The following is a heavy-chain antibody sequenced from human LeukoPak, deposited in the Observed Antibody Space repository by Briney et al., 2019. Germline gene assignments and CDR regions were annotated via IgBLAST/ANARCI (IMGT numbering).Heavy chain of an antibody. CDR3: ARAGGSYRSPFDY. CDR2: INAGSGNT. Sequence: GASVKVSCKASGYTFTSYAMHWVRQAPGQRLKWMGWINAGSGNTKYSQKFQGRVTITRDTSASTAYMELSSLRSEDTAVYYCARAGGSYRSPFDYWGQGTLVTVSS. J-gene: IGHJ4*02. V-gene: IGHV1-3*01. D-gene: IGHD1-26*01. CDR1: GYTFTSYA.